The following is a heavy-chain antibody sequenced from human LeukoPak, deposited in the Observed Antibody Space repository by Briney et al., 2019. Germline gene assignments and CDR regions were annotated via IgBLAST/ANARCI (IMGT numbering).Heavy chain of an antibody. D-gene: IGHD7-27*01. CDR2: IIPIFGTA. CDR1: GGTFSSYA. J-gene: IGHJ4*02. Sequence: ASVKVSCKASGGTFSSYAISWVRQAPGQGLEWMGGIIPIFGTANYAQKLQGRVTITADESTSTAYMELSSLRSEDTAVYYCARDDSWGGSPGAFDIWGQGTLVTVSS. V-gene: IGHV1-69*13. CDR3: ARDDSWGGSPGAFDI.